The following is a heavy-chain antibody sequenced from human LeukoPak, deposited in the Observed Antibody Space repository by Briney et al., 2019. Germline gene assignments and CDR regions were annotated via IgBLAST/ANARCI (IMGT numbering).Heavy chain of an antibody. CDR2: IRNKANSYAT. J-gene: IGHJ4*02. CDR3: TGQPNYGDYPN. CDR1: GLTFIGST. D-gene: IGHD4-17*01. V-gene: IGHV3-73*01. Sequence: GGSLRLSCAASGLTFIGSTMHWVRQASGKGVDWVDRIRNKANSYATAYAESVKGRLTISRDDSKNTAYLQMNSLKTEDTAVYYCTGQPNYGDYPNWGQGTLVTVSS.